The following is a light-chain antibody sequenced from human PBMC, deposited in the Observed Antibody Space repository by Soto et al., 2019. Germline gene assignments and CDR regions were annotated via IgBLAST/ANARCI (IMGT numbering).Light chain of an antibody. CDR1: SSNIGSNT. V-gene: IGLV1-44*01. CDR3: AAWDDSLNGDV. Sequence: QSVLTQPPSASGTPXQRVTXXCSGSSSNIGSNTVNWYQQLPGTAPKLLIYSNNQRPSGVPDRFSGSKSGTSASLAISGLQSEDEADYYCAAWDDSLNGDVFGTGTKLTVL. J-gene: IGLJ1*01. CDR2: SNN.